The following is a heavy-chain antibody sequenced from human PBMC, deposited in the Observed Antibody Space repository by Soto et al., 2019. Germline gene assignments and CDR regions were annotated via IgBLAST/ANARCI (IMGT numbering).Heavy chain of an antibody. CDR3: ARAGATIDYYYYGMDV. Sequence: ETLSLTCSVSGGSISGSYWSWIRQSPGKGLEWLGYVYYTGSTNYSPSLRSRVSISVDTSKNEFSLRLSSVTAADTAVYYCARAGATIDYYYYGMDVWGQGTTVTVSS. V-gene: IGHV4-59*01. CDR2: VYYTGST. J-gene: IGHJ6*02. CDR1: GGSISGSY. D-gene: IGHD1-26*01.